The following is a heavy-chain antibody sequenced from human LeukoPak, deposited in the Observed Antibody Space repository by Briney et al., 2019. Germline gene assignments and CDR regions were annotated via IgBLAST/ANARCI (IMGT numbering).Heavy chain of an antibody. CDR3: ARIQRTFAYGGQVSDVFDY. J-gene: IGHJ4*02. V-gene: IGHV2-70*11. D-gene: IGHD4-23*01. CDR2: IDWDDDK. CDR1: GFSLGISGMC. Sequence: VSGPTLVNPTQTLTLTCTFSGFSLGISGMCVSWIRQPPGKALEWLARIDWDDDKYYSSSLKTRLTVSKDTSKNQVVLTMTNMDPVDTATYYCARIQRTFAYGGQVSDVFDYWGQGTLVTVSP.